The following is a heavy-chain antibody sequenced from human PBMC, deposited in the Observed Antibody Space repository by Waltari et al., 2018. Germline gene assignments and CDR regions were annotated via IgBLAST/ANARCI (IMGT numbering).Heavy chain of an antibody. J-gene: IGHJ3*02. CDR3: ARDLMLFGALRFGELLGAFDI. V-gene: IGHV3-21*01. CDR1: GGSISSYS. D-gene: IGHD3-10*01. Sequence: VQLQESGPGLVKPSETLSLTCTVSGGSISSYSMNWVRQAPGKGLEWVSSISSSSSYIYYADSVKGRFTISRDNAKNSLYLQMNSLRAEDTAVYYCARDLMLFGALRFGELLGAFDIWGQGTMVTVSS. CDR2: ISSSSSYI.